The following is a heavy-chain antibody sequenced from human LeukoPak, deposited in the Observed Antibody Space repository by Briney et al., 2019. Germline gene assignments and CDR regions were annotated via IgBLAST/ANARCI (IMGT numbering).Heavy chain of an antibody. D-gene: IGHD3-22*01. CDR1: GFTFSSYW. V-gene: IGHV3-74*01. Sequence: PGGSLRLSCAASGFTFSSYWMHWVRQAPGKGLVWVSRINSDGSITTYADSVKGRSTISRDNAKNTLYLQMNSLRAEDTAVYYCARATYYYDSSGYRAVYYFDYWGQGTLVTVSS. CDR2: INSDGSIT. CDR3: ARATYYYDSSGYRAVYYFDY. J-gene: IGHJ4*02.